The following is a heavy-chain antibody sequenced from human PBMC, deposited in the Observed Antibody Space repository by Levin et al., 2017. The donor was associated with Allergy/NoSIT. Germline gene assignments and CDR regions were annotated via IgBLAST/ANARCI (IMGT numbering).Heavy chain of an antibody. CDR1: GGSISSYY. D-gene: IGHD6-13*01. CDR2: IYTSGST. Sequence: GSLRLSCTVSGGSISSYYWSWIRQPAGKGLEWIGRIYTSGSTNYNPSLKSRVTMSVDTSKNQFSLKLSSVTAADTAVYYCARDSGSSSWTGPYYYYGMDVWGQGTTVTVSS. V-gene: IGHV4-4*07. J-gene: IGHJ6*02. CDR3: ARDSGSSSWTGPYYYYGMDV.